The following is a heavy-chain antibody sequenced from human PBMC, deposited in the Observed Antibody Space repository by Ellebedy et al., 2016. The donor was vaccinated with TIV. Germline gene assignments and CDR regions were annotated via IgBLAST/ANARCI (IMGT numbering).Heavy chain of an antibody. J-gene: IGHJ6*02. Sequence: SVKVSXXASGGTFSSYAISWVRQAPGQGLEWMGGIIPIFGTENYAQKFQGRVTITADESTSTAYMELSSLRSEDTAVYYCARAGATTSPSYYFGIDVWGQGTTVAVSS. CDR2: IIPIFGTE. CDR1: GGTFSSYA. CDR3: ARAGATTSPSYYFGIDV. D-gene: IGHD1-26*01. V-gene: IGHV1-69*13.